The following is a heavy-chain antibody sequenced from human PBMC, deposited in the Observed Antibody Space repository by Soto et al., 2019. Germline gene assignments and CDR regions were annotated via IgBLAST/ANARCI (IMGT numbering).Heavy chain of an antibody. CDR1: GYTFTSYG. D-gene: IGHD3-22*01. Sequence: ASVKVSCKXSGYTFTSYGISWVRQAPGQGLEWMGWISAYNGNTNYAQRLQGRVTMTTDTSTSTAYMELRSLRSDDTAVYYCAKGYDYDSSGTLGYWGQGTLVTVSS. CDR3: AKGYDYDSSGTLGY. V-gene: IGHV1-18*01. CDR2: ISAYNGNT. J-gene: IGHJ4*02.